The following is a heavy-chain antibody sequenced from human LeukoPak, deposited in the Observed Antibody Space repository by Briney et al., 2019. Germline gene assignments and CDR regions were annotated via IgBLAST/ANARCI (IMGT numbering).Heavy chain of an antibody. CDR1: GFTFTSYW. CDR3: ARGRYYGMDV. J-gene: IGHJ6*02. Sequence: GGSLRLSCAASGFTFTSYWMHWVRQAPGKGLVWGSRVNSDGRSTTYAHAVKGRFTIYRDNAKNTLYLQMNSLRAEDTAVYYCARGRYYGMDVWGQGTTVTVSS. CDR2: VNSDGRST. V-gene: IGHV3-74*03.